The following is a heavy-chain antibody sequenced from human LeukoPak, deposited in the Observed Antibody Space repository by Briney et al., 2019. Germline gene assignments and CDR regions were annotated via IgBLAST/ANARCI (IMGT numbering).Heavy chain of an antibody. D-gene: IGHD6-13*01. CDR1: GGSISTYY. J-gene: IGHJ3*02. CDR3: ARALTAPSSLIGASDI. Sequence: TSETLSLTCTVSGGSISTYYWTWIRQPAGKGLEWIGRIYSSGSTIYNPSLKSRVTMSVDTSKNQFSLRLNSVTAADTAVYYCARALTAPSSLIGASDIWGQGTMVTVSS. V-gene: IGHV4-4*07. CDR2: IYSSGST.